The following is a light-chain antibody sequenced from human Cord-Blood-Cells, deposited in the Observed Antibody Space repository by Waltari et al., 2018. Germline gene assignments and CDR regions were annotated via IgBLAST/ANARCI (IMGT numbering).Light chain of an antibody. CDR2: DAS. CDR1: QCVSSY. Sequence: IVLTQSPATLSLSPGERATLSCRASQCVSSYLAWYQQKPGQAPSLLIYDASNRATGIPARFSGSGSGTDFTLTISSLEPEDFAVYYCQQRSNWPPYSFGQGTKLEIK. V-gene: IGKV3-11*01. J-gene: IGKJ2*03. CDR3: QQRSNWPPYS.